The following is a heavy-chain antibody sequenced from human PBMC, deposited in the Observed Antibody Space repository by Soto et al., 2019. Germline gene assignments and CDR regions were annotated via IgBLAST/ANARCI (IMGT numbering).Heavy chain of an antibody. J-gene: IGHJ5*02. Sequence: QVQLVQSGAEVKKPGSSVKVSCKASGGTFSSYAISWVRQAPGQGLEWMGGIIPIFGTANYAQKFQGRVTITADESTSTAYMELSSLRSEDTAVYYCARAQVSSSHGRARSYNWFDTWGKGTLVTVSA. V-gene: IGHV1-69*12. CDR2: IIPIFGTA. CDR1: GGTFSSYA. D-gene: IGHD6-13*01. CDR3: ARAQVSSSHGRARSYNWFDT.